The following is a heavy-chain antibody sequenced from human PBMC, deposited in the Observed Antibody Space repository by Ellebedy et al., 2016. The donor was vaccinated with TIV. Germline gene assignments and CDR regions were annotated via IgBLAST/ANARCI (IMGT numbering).Heavy chain of an antibody. CDR3: ARTNQIVVVPAARGNWFNP. Sequence: ASVKVSCXASGYTFTGYYMHWVRQAPGQGLEWMGWINPNSGGTNYAQKFQGRVTMTRDTSISTAYMELSRLRSDDTAVYYCARTNQIVVVPAARGNWFNPWGQGTLVTVSS. CDR1: GYTFTGYY. CDR2: INPNSGGT. J-gene: IGHJ5*02. V-gene: IGHV1-2*02. D-gene: IGHD2-2*01.